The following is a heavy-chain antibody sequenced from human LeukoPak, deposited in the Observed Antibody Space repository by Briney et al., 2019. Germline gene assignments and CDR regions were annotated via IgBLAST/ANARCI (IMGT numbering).Heavy chain of an antibody. D-gene: IGHD5-24*01. CDR3: AREFREWLQKLNTWFDP. CDR1: GGSVSSGSYY. V-gene: IGHV4-61*03. J-gene: IGHJ5*02. CDR2: IYYSGHT. Sequence: SETLSLTCTVSGGSVSSGSYYWSWIRQPPGKGLEWIGYIYYSGHTNYNPSLKSRVTISVDSSKNHFSLKLSSVTAADTAVYYCAREFREWLQKLNTWFDPWGQGTLVTVSS.